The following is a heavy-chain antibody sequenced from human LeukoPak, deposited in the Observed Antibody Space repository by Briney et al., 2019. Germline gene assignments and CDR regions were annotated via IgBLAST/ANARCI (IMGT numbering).Heavy chain of an antibody. CDR2: INPSGSST. CDR3: AREVGAPANWFDP. Sequence: ASVKVSCKASGYTFTSYYMHWVRQAPGQGLEWMGLINPSGSSTSYAQKFQGRVTITRNTSISTAYMELSSLRSEDTAVYYCAREVGAPANWFDPWGQGTLVTVSS. CDR1: GYTFTSYY. J-gene: IGHJ5*02. V-gene: IGHV1-46*01. D-gene: IGHD1-26*01.